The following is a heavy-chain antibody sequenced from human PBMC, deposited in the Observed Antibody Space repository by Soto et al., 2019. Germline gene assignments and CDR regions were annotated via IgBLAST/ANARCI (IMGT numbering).Heavy chain of an antibody. Sequence: PGGSLRVSCAASGFTFSSYAMRWVRKAPGKGLEWVSAISGSGGSTYYADSVKGRFTISRDKSKNTQYLQMNSRRAEDTKREESANLGSSYDFTAFDIWGHGPMVTVSS. D-gene: IGHD3-3*01. J-gene: IGHJ3*02. CDR2: ISGSGGST. CDR1: GFTFSSYA. V-gene: IGHV3-23*01. CDR3: ANLGSSYDFTAFDI.